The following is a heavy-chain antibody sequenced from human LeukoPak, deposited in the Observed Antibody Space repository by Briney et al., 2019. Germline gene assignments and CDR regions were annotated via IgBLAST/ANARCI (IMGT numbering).Heavy chain of an antibody. CDR1: GGSISSYY. CDR2: FYYSGST. D-gene: IGHD6-6*01. J-gene: IGHJ3*01. Sequence: SETLSLTCTVPGGSISSYYWNWIRPPLGKGLERIAYFYYSGSTNYNTSLKSRVTTMIDTSKNQLSLRLSSVTAADTAVYYCAREYSSSSGRRAFDFWGQGTMVTVSS. V-gene: IGHV4-59*08. CDR3: AREYSSSSGRRAFDF.